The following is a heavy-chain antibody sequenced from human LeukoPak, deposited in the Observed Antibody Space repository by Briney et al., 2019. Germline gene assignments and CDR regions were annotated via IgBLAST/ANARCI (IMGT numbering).Heavy chain of an antibody. V-gene: IGHV3-23*01. J-gene: IGHJ1*01. Sequence: GGSLRLSCAASGFTFSTYWIHWVRQAPGKGLEWVSAISGSGGSTYYADSVKGRFTISRDNSKNTLYLQMNSLRAEDTAVYYCAKETYSSSSVEYFQHWGQGTLVTVSS. D-gene: IGHD6-6*01. CDR1: GFTFSTYW. CDR3: AKETYSSSSVEYFQH. CDR2: ISGSGGST.